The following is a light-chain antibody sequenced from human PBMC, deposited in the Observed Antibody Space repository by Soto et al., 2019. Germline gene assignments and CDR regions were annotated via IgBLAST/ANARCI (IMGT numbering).Light chain of an antibody. CDR1: ESISSC. Sequence: DIQMTQSPSTLSASVVDIVTITCRASESISSCLAWYKQKPGKSPKLLIYKASSLESGVPSRFSGSGYGTEFTLTISSLQPDDFATYYFQHYNSXSEAFGQGTKV. J-gene: IGKJ1*01. CDR2: KAS. V-gene: IGKV1-5*03. CDR3: QHYNSXSEA.